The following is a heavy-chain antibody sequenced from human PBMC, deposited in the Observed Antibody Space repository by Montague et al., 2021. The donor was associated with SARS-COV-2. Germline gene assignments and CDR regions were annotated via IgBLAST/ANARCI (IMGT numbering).Heavy chain of an antibody. D-gene: IGHD3-10*01. CDR1: GFSLSTSGMC. V-gene: IGHV2-70*11. J-gene: IGHJ6*02. CDR2: IDWDDDK. Sequence: PALGKPTQTLTLTCTFSGFSLSTSGMCVSWIRQPPGKALEWLARIDWDDDKYYSTSLKNRLTISKDTSKNQVVLTMTNMDPVDTATYYCAHTAGTAYTGYYYYAFDVWGQGTTVTVSS. CDR3: AHTAGTAYTGYYYYAFDV.